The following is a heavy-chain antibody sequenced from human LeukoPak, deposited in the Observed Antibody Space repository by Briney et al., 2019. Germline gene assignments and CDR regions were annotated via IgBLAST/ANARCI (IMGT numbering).Heavy chain of an antibody. V-gene: IGHV1-2*02. CDR1: GYTFTAYY. CDR3: AIQPWGSGNNWYFDL. J-gene: IGHJ2*01. CDR2: ISPNSGGT. Sequence: GASVKVSCKASGYTFTAYYIHWVRHAPGQGLEWMGWISPNSGGTDYAQKFQGRVTMTRDTSISTAYVELSSLTSDDTAVYYCAIQPWGSGNNWYFDLWGRGTLVTVSS. D-gene: IGHD7-27*01.